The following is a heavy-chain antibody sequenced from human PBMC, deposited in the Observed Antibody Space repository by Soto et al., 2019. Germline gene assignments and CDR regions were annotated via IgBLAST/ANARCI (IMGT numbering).Heavy chain of an antibody. D-gene: IGHD3-10*01. CDR2: IYYSGST. J-gene: IGHJ6*02. V-gene: IGHV4-59*01. CDR3: ARGDPLLWFGEKVYYGMDV. Sequence: QVQLQESGPGLVKPSETLSLTCTVSGGSISSYYWSWIRQPPGKGLEWIGYIYYSGSTNYNPSLKSRVTRSVDTYKNQFSLKLSSVTAADTAVYYCARGDPLLWFGEKVYYGMDVWGQGTTVTVSS. CDR1: GGSISSYY.